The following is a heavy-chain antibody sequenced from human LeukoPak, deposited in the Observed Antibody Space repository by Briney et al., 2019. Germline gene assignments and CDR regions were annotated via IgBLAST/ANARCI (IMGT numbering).Heavy chain of an antibody. Sequence: ASVKVSCKASGYTFTGYLTHWVRQAPGQGLEWMGWISPNSGDTKYAQNFQGRVTMTRDTSISTAYMEVSRLRSGDTAIYYCVRGLTTVATWLYLWGRGTLVTVSS. CDR3: VRGLTTVATWLYL. D-gene: IGHD4-17*01. J-gene: IGHJ2*01. V-gene: IGHV1-2*02. CDR1: GYTFTGYL. CDR2: ISPNSGDT.